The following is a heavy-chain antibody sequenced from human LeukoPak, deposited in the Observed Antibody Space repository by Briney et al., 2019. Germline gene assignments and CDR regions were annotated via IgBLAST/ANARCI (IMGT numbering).Heavy chain of an antibody. Sequence: GGSLRLSCAASGFTFSHFSMNWVRQAPGKGLEWVSSISSSSSYIYYADSMKGRITVSRDNAKNSLYLQMNSLRAEDAAVYYCARGVGATPAFFDYWGQGTLVTVSS. CDR1: GFTFSHFS. J-gene: IGHJ4*02. V-gene: IGHV3-21*01. CDR2: ISSSSSYI. D-gene: IGHD1-26*01. CDR3: ARGVGATPAFFDY.